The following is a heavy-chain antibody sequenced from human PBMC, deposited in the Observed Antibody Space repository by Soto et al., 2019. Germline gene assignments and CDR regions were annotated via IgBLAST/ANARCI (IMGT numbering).Heavy chain of an antibody. CDR1: GGCISSGGYY. CDR2: IYYSGST. D-gene: IGHD6-13*01. CDR3: SRVLDPYSSSSFWFDP. V-gene: IGHV4-31*03. Sequence: QVQLQESGPGLVKPSQTLSLTCTVSGGCISSGGYYWSWIRQHPGKGLEWIGYIYYSGSTYYNPSLKSRVTISVDTPKNQFSLKLSSVSAADTAVYYCSRVLDPYSSSSFWFDPWGQGTLVTSSS. J-gene: IGHJ5*02.